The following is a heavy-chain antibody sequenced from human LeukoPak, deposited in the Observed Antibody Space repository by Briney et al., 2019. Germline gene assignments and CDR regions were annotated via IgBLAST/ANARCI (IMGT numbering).Heavy chain of an antibody. V-gene: IGHV3-48*01. J-gene: IGHJ3*02. CDR3: ARGRIQDAFDI. CDR2: ISSSSSTI. D-gene: IGHD2-15*01. CDR1: GFTFSSYS. Sequence: GGSLRLSCAASGFTFSSYSMNWVRQAPGKGLEWVSYISSSSSTIYYADSVKGRFTVSRDNAKNSLYLQMNSLRAEDTAVYYCARGRIQDAFDIWGQGTMVTVSS.